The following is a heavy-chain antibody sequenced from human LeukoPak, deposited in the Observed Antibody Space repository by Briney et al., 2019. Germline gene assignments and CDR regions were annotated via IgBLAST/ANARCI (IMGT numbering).Heavy chain of an antibody. Sequence: GGSLRLSCAASGFTFSDYSMNWVRQAPGKGLEWISYIGIDSGNTNYADSVKGRFTISGDKAKNSLYLQMNSLRVEDTAVYYCARDYKYAFDNWGRGTLVTVSS. V-gene: IGHV3-48*01. CDR2: IGIDSGNT. J-gene: IGHJ4*02. D-gene: IGHD5-24*01. CDR3: ARDYKYAFDN. CDR1: GFTFSDYS.